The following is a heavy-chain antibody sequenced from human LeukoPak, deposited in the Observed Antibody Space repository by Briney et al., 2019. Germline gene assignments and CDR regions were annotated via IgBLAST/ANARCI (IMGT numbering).Heavy chain of an antibody. V-gene: IGHV3-23*01. J-gene: IGHJ4*02. CDR2: LTGGGGGT. Sequence: PGGSLRLSCAASGFTFSTYAMSWVRQALGKGLEWVSGLTGGGGGTSYADSVKGRFTISRDNSKNTLYLQMNSLRAEDTAVYYCAKDKGAVTGTFDYWGQGTLVTVSS. CDR3: AKDKGAVTGTFDY. D-gene: IGHD1-14*01. CDR1: GFTFSTYA.